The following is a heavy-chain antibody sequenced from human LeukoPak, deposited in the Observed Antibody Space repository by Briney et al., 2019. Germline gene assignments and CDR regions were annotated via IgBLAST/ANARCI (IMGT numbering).Heavy chain of an antibody. CDR3: AKDLNIVVVVAATQNAFDI. D-gene: IGHD2-15*01. CDR1: GFTFSSYG. V-gene: IGHV3-30*02. J-gene: IGHJ3*02. Sequence: GGSLRLSCAASGFTFSSYGMHWVRQAPGKGLEWVAFIRFDGSYKYYADSVKGRFTISRDNSKNTLYLQTNSLRAEDTAVYYCAKDLNIVVVVAATQNAFDIWGQGTMVTVSS. CDR2: IRFDGSYK.